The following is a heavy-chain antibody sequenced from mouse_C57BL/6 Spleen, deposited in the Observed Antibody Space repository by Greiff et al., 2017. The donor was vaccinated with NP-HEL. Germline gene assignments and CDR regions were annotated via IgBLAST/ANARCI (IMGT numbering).Heavy chain of an antibody. V-gene: IGHV1-55*01. CDR3: ARNGDLDGSEDY. CDR1: GYTFTSYW. CDR2: IYPGSGST. D-gene: IGHD1-1*01. J-gene: IGHJ2*01. Sequence: QVQLQQPGAELVKPGASVKMSCKASGYTFTSYWITWVKQRPGQGLEWIGDIYPGSGSTNYNEKFKSKATLTVDTSSSTAYMQLSSLTSEDSAVYYCARNGDLDGSEDYWGQGTTLTVSS.